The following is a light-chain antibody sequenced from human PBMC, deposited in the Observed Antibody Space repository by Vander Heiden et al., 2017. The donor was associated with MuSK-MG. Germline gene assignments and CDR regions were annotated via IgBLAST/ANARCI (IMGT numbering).Light chain of an antibody. V-gene: IGLV2-11*01. CDR3: SPYASSDTVV. Sequence: QSALTQPRSVSGSPGQSVTISCTGTSSDVGGYNYVFCYQQNPGNAPILFFYDVRKRPSGVPGRFSGSKSGTTAFLTISGLQAEEDAYYYGSPYASSDTVVFGGGTKLTVL. CDR1: SSDVGGYNY. CDR2: DVR. J-gene: IGLJ3*02.